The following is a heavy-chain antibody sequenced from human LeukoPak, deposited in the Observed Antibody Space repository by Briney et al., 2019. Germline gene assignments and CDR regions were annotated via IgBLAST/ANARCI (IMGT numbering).Heavy chain of an antibody. V-gene: IGHV5-51*01. CDR3: ARLHGYYDSSGYRAPPFFDY. D-gene: IGHD3-22*01. CDR1: GYSFTSYW. J-gene: IGHJ4*02. Sequence: GESLKISCKGSGYSFTSYWIGWVRQMPGKGPEWMGIIYPGDSDTRYSPSFQGQVTISTGKSVSTAYLQWSSLEAPDTAMYYCARLHGYYDSSGYRAPPFFDYWGQGTLVTVSS. CDR2: IYPGDSDT.